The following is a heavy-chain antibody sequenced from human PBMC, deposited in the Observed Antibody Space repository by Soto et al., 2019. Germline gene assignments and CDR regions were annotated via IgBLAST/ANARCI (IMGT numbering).Heavy chain of an antibody. J-gene: IGHJ6*02. D-gene: IGHD6-19*01. Sequence: QVQLQQWGAGLLKPSETLSLTCAVYGGSFSGYYWSWIRQPPGKGLEWIGEINHSGSTNYNPSLKSRVTISVDTSKNQFSLTLRSVTAADTAVYYCARPTRQWLGLRYYYGMDVWGQGTTVTVSS. CDR3: ARPTRQWLGLRYYYGMDV. CDR2: INHSGST. CDR1: GGSFSGYY. V-gene: IGHV4-34*01.